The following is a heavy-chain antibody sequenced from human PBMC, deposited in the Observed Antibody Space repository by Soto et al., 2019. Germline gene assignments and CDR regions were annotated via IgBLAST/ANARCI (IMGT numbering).Heavy chain of an antibody. Sequence: PSETLSLTCTVSGGSISSGDYYWTWIRHLPGKGLEWIGYIYHSGSASSNPSLKSRLTMSVDTSKNQFSLKLTSVTAADTAVYYCASDENWGYVWIDPWGPGTLVTVSS. J-gene: IGHJ5*02. D-gene: IGHD7-27*01. CDR1: GGSISSGDYY. CDR3: ASDENWGYVWIDP. CDR2: IYHSGSA. V-gene: IGHV4-31*03.